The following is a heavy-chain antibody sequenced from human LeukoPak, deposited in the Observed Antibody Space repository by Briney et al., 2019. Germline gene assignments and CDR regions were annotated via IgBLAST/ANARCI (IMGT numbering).Heavy chain of an antibody. CDR1: GYTFITYY. CDR3: AKADGWPLDY. V-gene: IGHV1-46*01. D-gene: IGHD5-24*01. CDR2: ISPSGGNT. Sequence: GASVKVSCKASGYTFITYYMHWVRQAPGQGLEWMGIISPSGGNTSYAQKFQGRLTMTRDTSTSTVYMELSSLRSEDTAVYYCAKADGWPLDYWGQGTLVTVSS. J-gene: IGHJ4*02.